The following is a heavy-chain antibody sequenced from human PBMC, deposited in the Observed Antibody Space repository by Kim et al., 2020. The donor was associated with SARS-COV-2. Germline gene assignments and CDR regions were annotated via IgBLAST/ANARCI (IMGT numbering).Heavy chain of an antibody. CDR3: ARYVPDYYDSSGGIFGY. V-gene: IGHV4-59*01. D-gene: IGHD3-22*01. Sequence: SETLSLTCTVSGGSISSYYWSWIRQPPGKGLEWIGYIYYSGSTNYNPSLKSRVTISVDTSKNQFSLKLSSVTAADTAVYYCARYVPDYYDSSGGIFGYWGQGTLVTVSS. CDR2: IYYSGST. J-gene: IGHJ4*02. CDR1: GGSISSYY.